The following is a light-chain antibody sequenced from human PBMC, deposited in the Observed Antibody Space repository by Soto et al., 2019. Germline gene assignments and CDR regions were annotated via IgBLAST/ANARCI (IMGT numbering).Light chain of an antibody. Sequence: EIVLTQSPGTLSLSPGERATLSCRASQSVTSNSLAWYQHKLGQAPRLLIYDASSRATGIPARFSGSGSGTDFTLTISRLEPEDFAVYYCQQFGTSPGTFGPGTKVDIK. V-gene: IGKV3-20*01. CDR1: QSVTSNS. CDR2: DAS. J-gene: IGKJ3*01. CDR3: QQFGTSPGT.